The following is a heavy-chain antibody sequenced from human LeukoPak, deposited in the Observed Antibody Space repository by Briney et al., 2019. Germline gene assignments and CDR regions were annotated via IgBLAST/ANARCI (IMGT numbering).Heavy chain of an antibody. CDR3: ARLSTIFGVA. CDR2: IHYSGSS. V-gene: IGHV4-39*01. Sequence: PSETLSLTCTVSGGSISSSSHYWGWIRQSPGKGLEWIGSIHYSGSSYYNPSLKSRVTMSVDTSKIQFSLKLSSVTAADTAVYYCARLSTIFGVAWGQGTLVTVSS. CDR1: GGSISSSSHY. D-gene: IGHD3-3*01. J-gene: IGHJ5*02.